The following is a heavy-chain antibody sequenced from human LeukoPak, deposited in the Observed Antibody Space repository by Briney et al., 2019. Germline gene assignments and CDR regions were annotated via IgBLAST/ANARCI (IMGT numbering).Heavy chain of an antibody. J-gene: IGHJ4*02. CDR2: IYSSVST. Sequence: PSETLSLTCTVSGDSISSNAYYWAWIRQPPGKGLEWIGSIYSSVSTYYNPSLKSRVTISVDTSKSQFSLRLSSVTAADTALYYCAYSGSYGHLGYWGQGIPVTVSS. D-gene: IGHD1-26*01. CDR3: AYSGSYGHLGY. CDR1: GDSISSNAYY. V-gene: IGHV4-39*01.